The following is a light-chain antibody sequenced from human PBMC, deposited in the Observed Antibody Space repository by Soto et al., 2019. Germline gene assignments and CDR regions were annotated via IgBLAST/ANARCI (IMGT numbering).Light chain of an antibody. CDR1: QSIDSY. J-gene: IGKJ5*01. V-gene: IGKV1-39*01. Sequence: DVQISLPPSSLSAYVKDTLTITCLASQSIDSYLNWYQQRPGKAPKLLIYAASSLESGVPLRFSGSGSGTDFTLTISSLQPEDFATYYCQQYDNLPITFGQGTRLEIK. CDR3: QQYDNLPIT. CDR2: AAS.